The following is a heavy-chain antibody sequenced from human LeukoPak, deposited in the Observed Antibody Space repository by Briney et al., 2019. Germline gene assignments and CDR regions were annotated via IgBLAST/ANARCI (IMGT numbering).Heavy chain of an antibody. V-gene: IGHV1-2*02. J-gene: IGHJ4*02. D-gene: IGHD2-15*01. CDR3: ARAGYCSDGKCYTFDY. CDR1: GYTLTGYY. Sequence: ASVKVSCKASGYTLTGYYMHWVRQAPGQGLEWMGWINPNSGGTNYAQKFQGRVTMTRDTSITMLYMEMSSLTPDDTAVYYCARAGYCSDGKCYTFDYWGQGTLVTVSS. CDR2: INPNSGGT.